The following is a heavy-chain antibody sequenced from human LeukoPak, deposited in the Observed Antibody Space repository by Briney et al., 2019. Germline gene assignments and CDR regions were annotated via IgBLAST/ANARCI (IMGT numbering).Heavy chain of an antibody. CDR1: GFTFSSYA. CDR2: ISGSGGST. CDR3: AKGVSRGYSYGYNFDY. V-gene: IGHV3-23*01. D-gene: IGHD5-18*01. J-gene: IGHJ4*02. Sequence: PGGSLRLTCAASGFTFSSYAMSWVRQAPGKGLEWVSAISGSGGSTYYADSVKGRFTISRDNSKNTLYLQMNSLRAEDTAVYYCAKGVSRGYSYGYNFDYWGQGTLVTVFS.